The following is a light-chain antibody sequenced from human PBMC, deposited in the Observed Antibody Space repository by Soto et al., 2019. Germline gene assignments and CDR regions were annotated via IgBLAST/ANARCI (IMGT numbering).Light chain of an antibody. J-gene: IGKJ2*01. CDR2: DAT. CDR1: QMIAGW. Sequence: IQMTQSPSTLSASVGDTVTLTCRSSQMIAGWLAWYQQKPGTAPRLLIYDATSLQSGVPSRFSASASGTDFTLTISSLHPDDFATYYCLQYNTFPHTFGQGTKLEI. V-gene: IGKV1-5*01. CDR3: LQYNTFPHT.